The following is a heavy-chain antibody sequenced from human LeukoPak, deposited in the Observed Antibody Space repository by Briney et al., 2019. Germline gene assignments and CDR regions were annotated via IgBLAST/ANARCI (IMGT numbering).Heavy chain of an antibody. D-gene: IGHD3-9*01. V-gene: IGHV3-74*01. Sequence: GGSLRLSCAASGFTFSSYWMHWVRQAPGKGLVWVSRINSDGSSTSYADSVKGRFTISRDNAKNTLYLQMNSLRAEDTAVHYCARGRALYDILTLGYWGQGTLVTVSS. CDR2: INSDGSST. CDR1: GFTFSSYW. CDR3: ARGRALYDILTLGY. J-gene: IGHJ4*02.